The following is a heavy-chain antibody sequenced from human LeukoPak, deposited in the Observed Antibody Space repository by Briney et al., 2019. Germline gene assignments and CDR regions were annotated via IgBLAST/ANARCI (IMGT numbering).Heavy chain of an antibody. J-gene: IGHJ4*02. CDR1: GFTFSDYY. Sequence: GGSLRLSCAASGFTFSDYYMSWIRQAPGKGLEWVSYISGGGSSIYYADSVKGRFTISRDNAKNSLYLQMDSLRVEDTAVYHCARGSGYSSGWFEYWGQASLVTVSS. CDR3: ARGSGYSSGWFEY. CDR2: ISGGGSSI. D-gene: IGHD6-19*01. V-gene: IGHV3-11*01.